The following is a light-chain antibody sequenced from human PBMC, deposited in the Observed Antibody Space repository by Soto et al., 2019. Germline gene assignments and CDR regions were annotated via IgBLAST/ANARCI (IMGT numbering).Light chain of an antibody. V-gene: IGKV3-20*01. CDR3: QQYGSLSWT. CDR1: QSVSSNY. Sequence: DIVLTQSPGTLSLSPGERATLSCRASQSVSSNYLAWYQQTPGQAPRLLIYGASTRATGVPDRFSGSGSGTDFTLTISRLEPEDFAVYHCQQYGSLSWTFGQGTRWIS. J-gene: IGKJ1*01. CDR2: GAS.